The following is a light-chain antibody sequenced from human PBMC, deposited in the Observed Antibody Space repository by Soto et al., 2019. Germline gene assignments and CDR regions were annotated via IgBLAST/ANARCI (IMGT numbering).Light chain of an antibody. V-gene: IGLV2-14*02. CDR1: SSDVGSYNL. CDR3: ISYTDRQSYL. CDR2: EDN. J-gene: IGLJ1*01. Sequence: QSALTQPASVSGSPGQSITISCTGTSSDVGSYNLVSWYQHHPGKAPKFVIYEDNKRPSGISDRFSGSKSGISASLTISGLQTEDEADYYCISYTDRQSYLFGTGTKLTVL.